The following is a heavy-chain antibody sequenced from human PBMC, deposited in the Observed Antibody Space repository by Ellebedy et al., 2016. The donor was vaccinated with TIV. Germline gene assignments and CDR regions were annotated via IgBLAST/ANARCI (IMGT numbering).Heavy chain of an antibody. CDR3: ARVQLWLRRTFDY. CDR2: INHSGST. J-gene: IGHJ4*02. Sequence: SETLSLXXAVYGGSFSGYYWSWIRQPPGKGLEWIGEINHSGSTNYNPSLKSRVTISVDTSKNQFSLKLSSVTAADTAVYYCARVQLWLRRTFDYWGQGTLVTVSS. D-gene: IGHD5-18*01. V-gene: IGHV4-34*01. CDR1: GGSFSGYY.